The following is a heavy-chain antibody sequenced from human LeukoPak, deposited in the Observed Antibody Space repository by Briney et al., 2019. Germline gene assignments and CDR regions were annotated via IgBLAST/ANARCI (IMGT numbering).Heavy chain of an antibody. J-gene: IGHJ4*02. V-gene: IGHV4-59*01. CDR3: ASVGYCGGDCYFDY. D-gene: IGHD2-21*01. CDR1: GGSITSYY. Sequence: SETLSLTCTVSGGSITSYYWSWIRQPPGKGLEWIGYVSYDGDTNYNPSLKSRVTISKDTSKKQFFLKLKSVTAADTAVYYCASVGYCGGDCYFDYWGQGTLVTVSS. CDR2: VSYDGDT.